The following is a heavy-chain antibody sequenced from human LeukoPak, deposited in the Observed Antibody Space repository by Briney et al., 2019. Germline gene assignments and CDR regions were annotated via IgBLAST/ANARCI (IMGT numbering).Heavy chain of an antibody. CDR3: AKDFVACYYGMDV. CDR1: GFTFSSYS. J-gene: IGHJ6*02. Sequence: GGSLRLSCAASGFTFSSYSMNWVRQAPGKGLEWVSSISSSSSYIYYADSVKGRFTISRDNAKNSLYLQMNSLRAEDTAVYYCAKDFVACYYGMDVWGQGTTVTVSS. D-gene: IGHD2-15*01. CDR2: ISSSSSYI. V-gene: IGHV3-21*01.